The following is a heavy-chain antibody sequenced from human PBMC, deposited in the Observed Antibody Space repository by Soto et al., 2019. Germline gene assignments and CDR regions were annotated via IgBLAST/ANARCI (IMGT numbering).Heavy chain of an antibody. CDR1: AFTFSSYW. J-gene: IGHJ6*02. D-gene: IGHD2-21*01. CDR2: INSDGSIT. CDR3: ARRDQIAYYYGMDV. Sequence: EVQLVESGGGLVQPGGSLRLSCAASAFTFSSYWMNWVRQAPGKGPVWVSRINSDGSITGYADSVKGRFTISRDNAKNTLYRQMNSLSAEDTAVYYCARRDQIAYYYGMDVCGQGTTVTVSS. V-gene: IGHV3-74*01.